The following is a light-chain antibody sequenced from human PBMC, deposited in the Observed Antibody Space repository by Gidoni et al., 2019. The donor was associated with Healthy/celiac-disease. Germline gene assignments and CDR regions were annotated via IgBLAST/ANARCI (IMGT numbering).Light chain of an antibody. J-gene: IGKJ2*01. V-gene: IGKV3-15*01. Sequence: EIVMTQSPATLSVSPGERATLSCRASQSVSSNLPWYQQKPGQPPRLLIYGASTRATGIPARFSGSGSGAEFTLTISSLQSEDFAVYYCQQYNNWPPYTFGQGTKLEIK. CDR3: QQYNNWPPYT. CDR1: QSVSSN. CDR2: GAS.